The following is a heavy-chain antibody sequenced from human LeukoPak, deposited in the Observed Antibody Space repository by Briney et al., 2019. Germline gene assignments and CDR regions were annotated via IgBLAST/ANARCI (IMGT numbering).Heavy chain of an antibody. CDR2: IYHSGNT. J-gene: IGHJ5*02. CDR3: ATTPPDCSGGSCYSGNWFDP. V-gene: IGHV4-30-2*01. D-gene: IGHD2-15*01. CDR1: GGSFSSGGYS. Sequence: PSETLSLTCAVSGGSFSSGGYSWSWIRQPPGKGLEWIGFIYHSGNTYYSPSLKSRVSISLDRSKNHFSVKLSSVTAADTAVYYCATTPPDCSGGSCYSGNWFDPWGQGTLVTVSS.